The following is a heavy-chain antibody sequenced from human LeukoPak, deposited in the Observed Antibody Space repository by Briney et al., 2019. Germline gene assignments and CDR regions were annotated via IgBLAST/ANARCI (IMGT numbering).Heavy chain of an antibody. V-gene: IGHV4-59*08. CDR3: ARQESSNWD. Sequence: SETLSLTCTVSGGSISSNYWSWIRQPPGKGLEWIGYIYYSGYTNYNPSLKSRVTISVDTSKNQFSVKLNSVTAADTAVYYCARQESSNWDWGQGTLVTVSS. J-gene: IGHJ4*02. D-gene: IGHD4-11*01. CDR2: IYYSGYT. CDR1: GGSISSNY.